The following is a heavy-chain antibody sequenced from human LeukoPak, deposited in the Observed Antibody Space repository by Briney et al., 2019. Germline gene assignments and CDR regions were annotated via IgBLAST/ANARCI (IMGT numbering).Heavy chain of an antibody. CDR3: ARGIAGYSSGLYYYYYYMDV. Sequence: GGSLRLSCAASGFTFSSYGMSWVRQAPGKGLEWVSAITGSGGTTYYADSVKGRFTISRDNSKNSLYLQMNSLRAEDTALYYCARGIAGYSSGLYYYYYYMDVWGKGTTVTVSS. V-gene: IGHV3-23*01. D-gene: IGHD6-19*01. CDR2: ITGSGGTT. J-gene: IGHJ6*03. CDR1: GFTFSSYG.